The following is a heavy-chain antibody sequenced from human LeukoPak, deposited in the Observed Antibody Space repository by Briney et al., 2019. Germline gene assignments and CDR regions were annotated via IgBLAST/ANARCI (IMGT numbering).Heavy chain of an antibody. J-gene: IGHJ4*02. CDR1: GFIFSSSW. Sequence: QPGGSLRLSCVASGFIFSSSWMSWVRQAPGKGLEWVANIKQDGSEKDYADSVKGRFTISRDNAENSLYLQMNSLRAEGTAVYYCASMFNWNYGKDYWGQGTMVTVSS. V-gene: IGHV3-7*01. D-gene: IGHD1-7*01. CDR3: ASMFNWNYGKDY. CDR2: IKQDGSEK.